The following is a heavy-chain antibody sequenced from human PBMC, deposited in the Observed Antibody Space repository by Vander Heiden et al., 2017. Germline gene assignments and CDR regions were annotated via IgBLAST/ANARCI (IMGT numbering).Heavy chain of an antibody. CDR1: GFTFSGST. CDR2: IRSKANNCAT. Sequence: EVQLVESGGGLVQPGGSRILACVAYGFTFSGSTMHWVRRASGKGLGCVGRIRSKANNCATAYPASVKGRFTISRDDSKNTTYLQMNSLKIEDTAVYYCTRHGGSVDRNLYLYGLDVWGQGTTVTVSS. V-gene: IGHV3-73*02. D-gene: IGHD3-10*01. CDR3: TRHGGSVDRNLYLYGLDV. J-gene: IGHJ6*02.